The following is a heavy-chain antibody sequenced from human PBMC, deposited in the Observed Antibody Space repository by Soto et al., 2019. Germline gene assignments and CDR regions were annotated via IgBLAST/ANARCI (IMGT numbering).Heavy chain of an antibody. Sequence: GASVKVSCKASGGTFSSYAISWVRQAPGQGLEWMGGIIPIFGTANYAQKFQGRVTITADESTSTAYMELSSLRSEDTAVYYCARGHCSGGSCYLADYWGQGTLVTVSS. CDR1: GGTFSSYA. D-gene: IGHD2-15*01. V-gene: IGHV1-69*13. CDR3: ARGHCSGGSCYLADY. CDR2: IIPIFGTA. J-gene: IGHJ4*02.